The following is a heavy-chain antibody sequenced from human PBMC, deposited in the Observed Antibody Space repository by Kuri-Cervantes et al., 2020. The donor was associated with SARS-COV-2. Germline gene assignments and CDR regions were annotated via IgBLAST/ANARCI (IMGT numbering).Heavy chain of an antibody. J-gene: IGHJ4*02. V-gene: IGHV3-30*18. D-gene: IGHD2-21*02. Sequence: GGSLRLSCAASGFTFSSYGMHWVRQAPGKGLEWVAVISYDGSNKYYADSVKGRFTISREDSKNTLYLQMNSLRAEDTAVYYRAKDCGGDCYLDYWGQGTLVTVSS. CDR3: AKDCGGDCYLDY. CDR1: GFTFSSYG. CDR2: ISYDGSNK.